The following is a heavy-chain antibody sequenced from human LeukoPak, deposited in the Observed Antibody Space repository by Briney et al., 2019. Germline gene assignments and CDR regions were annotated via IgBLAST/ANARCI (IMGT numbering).Heavy chain of an antibody. Sequence: GGSLRLSCAASGFTFSSYAMNWVRQAPGKGLEWVSAISGSGGSTYYADSVKGRFTISRDNSKNTLYLQMNSLKAEDTAVYYCAKDYYGDDVCLGYWGQGTLVTVSS. V-gene: IGHV3-23*01. CDR3: AKDYYGDDVCLGY. CDR1: GFTFSSYA. D-gene: IGHD4-17*01. J-gene: IGHJ4*02. CDR2: ISGSGGST.